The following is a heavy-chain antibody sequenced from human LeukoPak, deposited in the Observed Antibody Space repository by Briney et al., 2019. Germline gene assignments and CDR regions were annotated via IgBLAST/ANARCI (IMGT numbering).Heavy chain of an antibody. CDR1: GYTFTGYY. CDR3: ASLIGGYAFDI. J-gene: IGHJ3*02. D-gene: IGHD3-3*01. Sequence: ASVKVSCKASGYTFTGYYMHWVRQAPGQGLEWMGWISAYNGNTNYAQKLQGRVTMTRDTSISTAYMELSRLRSDDTAVYYCASLIGGYAFDIWGQGTMVTVSS. CDR2: ISAYNGNT. V-gene: IGHV1-2*02.